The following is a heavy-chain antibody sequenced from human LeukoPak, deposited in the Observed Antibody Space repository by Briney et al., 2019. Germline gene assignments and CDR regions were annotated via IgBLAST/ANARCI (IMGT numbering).Heavy chain of an antibody. J-gene: IGHJ4*02. CDR1: GGSFSGFY. CDR3: VTYYFDSSGPKKNY. V-gene: IGHV4-34*01. Sequence: SEALSPTSAVFGGSFSGFYSGWVRQPPRKGLGGVGEINHSGSTNYNPSLKSRVTISVDTSKKQFSLKLSSVTAADTAVYYCVTYYFDSSGPKKNYWGQGTLVTVSS. CDR2: INHSGST. D-gene: IGHD3-22*01.